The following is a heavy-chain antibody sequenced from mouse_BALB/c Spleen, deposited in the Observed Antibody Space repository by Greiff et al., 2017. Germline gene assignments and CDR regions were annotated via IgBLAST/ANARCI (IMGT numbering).Heavy chain of an antibody. CDR1: GFSLTSYG. CDR2: IWAGGST. V-gene: IGHV2-9*02. J-gene: IGHJ3*01. Sequence: QVQLKESGPGLVAPSQSLSITCTVSGFSLTSYGVHWVRQPPGKGLEWLGVIWAGGSTNYNSALMSRLSISKDNSKSQVFLKMNSLQTDDTAMYSCARDWGLQRGFAYWGQGTLVTVSA. D-gene: IGHD1-1*01. CDR3: ARDWGLQRGFAY.